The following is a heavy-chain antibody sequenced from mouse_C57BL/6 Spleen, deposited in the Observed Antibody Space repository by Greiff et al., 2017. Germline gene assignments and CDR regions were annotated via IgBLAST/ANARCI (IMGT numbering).Heavy chain of an antibody. CDR2: IYPGDGDT. CDR3: ASGGYYCSSLAWFAY. J-gene: IGHJ3*01. CDR1: GYAFSSTW. V-gene: IGHV1-82*01. D-gene: IGHD1-1*01. Sequence: QVQLQQSGPELVKPGASVKISCKASGYAFSSTWMNWVKQRPGKGLEWIGRIYPGDGDTNYNGKFKGKATLTAAKSSSTAYMQLSSLTSEAPAVYFCASGGYYCSSLAWFAYWGQGTLVTVSA.